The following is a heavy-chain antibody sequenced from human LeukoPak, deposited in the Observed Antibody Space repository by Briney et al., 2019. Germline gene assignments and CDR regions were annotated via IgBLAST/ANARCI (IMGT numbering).Heavy chain of an antibody. D-gene: IGHD6-13*01. J-gene: IGHJ5*02. CDR1: GGSISNYY. CDR2: IYYSGST. CDR3: ARLFEAAVGPGIWWFDP. Sequence: SETLSLTCNVSGGSISNYYWSWIRQPPGKGLEWIGYIYYSGSTNYNPSLKSRLTISVDKSKNQFSLRLSSVTAADTAVYYCARLFEAAVGPGIWWFDPWGQGTLVIVSS. V-gene: IGHV4-59*01.